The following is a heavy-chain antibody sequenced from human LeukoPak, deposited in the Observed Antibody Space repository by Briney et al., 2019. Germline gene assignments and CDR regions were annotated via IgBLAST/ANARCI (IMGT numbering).Heavy chain of an antibody. CDR3: ARDVGFGELLSLSADY. J-gene: IGHJ4*02. V-gene: IGHV3-33*01. Sequence: GGSLRLSCAASGFTFSSYGMHWVRQAPGKGLEWVAVIWYDGSNKYYADSVKGRFTISRDNSKNTLYLQMNSLRAEDTAVYYCARDVGFGELLSLSADYWGQGTLVTVSS. CDR1: GFTFSSYG. CDR2: IWYDGSNK. D-gene: IGHD3-10*01.